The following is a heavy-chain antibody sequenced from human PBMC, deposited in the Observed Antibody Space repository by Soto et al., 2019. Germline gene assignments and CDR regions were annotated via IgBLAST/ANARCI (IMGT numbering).Heavy chain of an antibody. CDR3: AKDKKRGGILWSGELLLHDAFDI. CDR2: ISGSGGST. CDR1: GFTFSSYA. Sequence: GGSLRLSCAASGFTFSSYAMSWVRQAPGKGLEWVSAISGSGGSTYYADSVKGRFTISRDNSKNTLYLQMNSLRAEDTAVYYCAKDKKRGGILWSGELLLHDAFDIWGQGTMVTVSS. D-gene: IGHD3-10*01. V-gene: IGHV3-23*01. J-gene: IGHJ3*02.